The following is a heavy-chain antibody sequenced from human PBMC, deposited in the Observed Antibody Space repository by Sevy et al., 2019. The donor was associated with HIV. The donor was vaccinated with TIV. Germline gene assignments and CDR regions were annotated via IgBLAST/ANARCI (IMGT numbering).Heavy chain of an antibody. CDR2: ISGSGGST. Sequence: GGSLRLSCAASGFTFSSYAMSWVRQAPGKGLEWVSAISGSGGSTYYADSVKGRFTISRDNSKNTLYLQMNSLRAEDTAVYYCARGLERYCSGGSCYFRPYFDYWGQGTLVTVSS. CDR1: GFTFSSYA. CDR3: ARGLERYCSGGSCYFRPYFDY. D-gene: IGHD2-15*01. J-gene: IGHJ4*02. V-gene: IGHV3-23*01.